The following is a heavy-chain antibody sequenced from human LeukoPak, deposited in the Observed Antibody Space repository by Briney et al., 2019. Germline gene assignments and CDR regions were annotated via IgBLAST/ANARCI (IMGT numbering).Heavy chain of an antibody. D-gene: IGHD3-22*01. CDR2: IYHSGST. J-gene: IGHJ4*02. Sequence: SETLSLTCTVSGYSISSGYYWGWIRQPPGKGLEWIGSIYHSGSTYYNPSLKSRVTISVDTSKNQFSLKLSSVTAADTAVYYCARGLKWLDSAYFDYWGQGTLVTVSS. CDR1: GYSISSGYY. CDR3: ARGLKWLDSAYFDY. V-gene: IGHV4-38-2*02.